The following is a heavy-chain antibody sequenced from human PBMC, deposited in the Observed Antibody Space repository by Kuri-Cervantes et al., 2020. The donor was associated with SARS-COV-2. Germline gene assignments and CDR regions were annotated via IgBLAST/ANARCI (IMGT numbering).Heavy chain of an antibody. Sequence: SETLSLTCTVSGGSISRGSYYWSWIRQPAGKGLEWIGRIYTSGSTNYNPSLKSRVTISVDTSKNQFSLKLSSVTAADTAVYYCASSGHKVAFDIWGQGTMVTVSS. CDR1: GGSISRGSYY. V-gene: IGHV4-61*02. D-gene: IGHD2-15*01. CDR2: IYTSGST. J-gene: IGHJ3*02. CDR3: ASSGHKVAFDI.